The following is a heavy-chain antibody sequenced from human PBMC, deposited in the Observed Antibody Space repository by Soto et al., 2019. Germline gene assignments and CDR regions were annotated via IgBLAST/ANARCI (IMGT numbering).Heavy chain of an antibody. CDR1: GFTFSSYW. D-gene: IGHD3-3*01. V-gene: IGHV3-21*04. CDR3: ARKRELRVLRFLEWLSPFDP. J-gene: IGHJ5*02. Sequence: GGSLRLSCAASGFTFSSYWMSWVRQAPGKGLEWVSSISSSSSYIYYADSVKGRFTISRDNAKNSLYLQMNSLRAEDTAVYYCARKRELRVLRFLEWLSPFDPWGQGTLVTVSS. CDR2: ISSSSSYI.